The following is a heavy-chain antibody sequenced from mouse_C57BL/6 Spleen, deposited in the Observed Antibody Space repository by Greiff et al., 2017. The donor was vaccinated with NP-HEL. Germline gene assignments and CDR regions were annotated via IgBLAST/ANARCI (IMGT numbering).Heavy chain of an antibody. D-gene: IGHD1-1*01. J-gene: IGHJ3*01. CDR2: INPNNGGT. CDR1: GYTFTDYN. Sequence: VQLQQSGPELVKPGASVKIPCKASGYTFTDYNMDWVKQSHGKSLEWIGDINPNNGGTIYNQKFKGQATLTVDKSSSTAYMELRSLTSEDTAVYYCARRDYGSSSGFAYWGQGTLVTVSA. CDR3: ARRDYGSSSGFAY. V-gene: IGHV1-18*01.